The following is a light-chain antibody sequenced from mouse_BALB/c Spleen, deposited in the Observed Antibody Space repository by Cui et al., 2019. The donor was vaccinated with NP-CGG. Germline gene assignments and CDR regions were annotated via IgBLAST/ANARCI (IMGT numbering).Light chain of an antibody. J-gene: IGLJ1*01. CDR1: TGAVTTSNY. Sequence: QAVVTQDSPLTTSPGETVTLTCRPSTGAVTTSNYANWVQEKPDHLFTGLIGGTNNRAPGVPARFSGSLIGDKAALTITGAQTEDEAIYFCALWYSNHWVFGGGTKLTVL. CDR3: ALWYSNHWV. CDR2: GTN. V-gene: IGLV1*01.